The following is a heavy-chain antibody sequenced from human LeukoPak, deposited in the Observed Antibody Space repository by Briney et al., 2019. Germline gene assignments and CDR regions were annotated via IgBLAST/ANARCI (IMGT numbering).Heavy chain of an antibody. Sequence: PSETLSLTCAVSGYSISSGYYWSWIRQPPGKGLEWIGYIYYSGSTYYNPSLKSRVTISVDTSKNQFSLKLSSVTAADTAVYYCARVGTSSGYYYADYWGQGTLVTVSS. CDR2: IYYSGST. CDR1: GYSISSGYY. V-gene: IGHV4-30-4*08. CDR3: ARVGTSSGYYYADY. D-gene: IGHD3-22*01. J-gene: IGHJ4*02.